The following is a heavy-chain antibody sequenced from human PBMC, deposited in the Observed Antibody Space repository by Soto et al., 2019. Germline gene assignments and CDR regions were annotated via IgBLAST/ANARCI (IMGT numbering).Heavy chain of an antibody. J-gene: IGHJ5*02. CDR3: ARGAPEYSSGWGHDWFDP. V-gene: IGHV1-18*01. CDR2: ISAYNGNT. D-gene: IGHD6-19*01. CDR1: GYTFTSYG. Sequence: GASVKVSCKASGYTFTSYGISWVRQAPGQGLEWMGWISAYNGNTNYAQKLQGRVTMTTDTSTSTAYMELSSLRSEDTAVYYCARGAPEYSSGWGHDWFDPWGQGTLVTVSS.